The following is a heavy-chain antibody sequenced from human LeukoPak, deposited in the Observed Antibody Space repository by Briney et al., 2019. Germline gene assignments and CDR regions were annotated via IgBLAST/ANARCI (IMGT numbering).Heavy chain of an antibody. D-gene: IGHD6-13*01. J-gene: IGHJ4*02. Sequence: GASVKVSCKASGYIFTTYAMHWVRQAPGQRPEWMGWINIGNGETKYSQKFQGRVTMTRDTSTSTVYMELSSLRSEDTAVYYCAREGKAAAGPGFDYWGQGTLVTVPS. CDR3: AREGKAAAGPGFDY. CDR1: GYIFTTYA. CDR2: INIGNGET. V-gene: IGHV1-3*04.